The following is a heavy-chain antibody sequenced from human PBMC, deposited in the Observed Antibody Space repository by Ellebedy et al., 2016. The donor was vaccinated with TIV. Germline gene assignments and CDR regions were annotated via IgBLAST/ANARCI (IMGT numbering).Heavy chain of an antibody. Sequence: SETLSLTXAVYSGSFSGHNWSWIRQPPGKRLEWIGEINHSGGAKYNPSLKSRVTLSVDTSKNQFSLKLASVTAADTAVYYCAKEGYGGNSYYYYYMDVWGKGTTVTVSS. CDR1: SGSFSGHN. D-gene: IGHD4-23*01. CDR2: INHSGGA. J-gene: IGHJ6*03. CDR3: AKEGYGGNSYYYYYMDV. V-gene: IGHV4-34*01.